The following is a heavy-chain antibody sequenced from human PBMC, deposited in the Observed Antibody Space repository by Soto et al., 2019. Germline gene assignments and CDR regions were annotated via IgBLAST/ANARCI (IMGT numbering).Heavy chain of an antibody. CDR2: IANDGGDK. D-gene: IGHD3-3*01. CDR3: ARERARYDFWSGYHWFDP. CDR1: GFTFSNAW. Sequence: PGGSLRLSCAASGFTFSNAWMSWVRQAPGKGLEWVSVIANDGGDKKYANSVKGRFTISRENAKNTMYLQMNSLRAEDTAVYYCARERARYDFWSGYHWFDPWGQGTLVTVSS. J-gene: IGHJ5*02. V-gene: IGHV3-30*03.